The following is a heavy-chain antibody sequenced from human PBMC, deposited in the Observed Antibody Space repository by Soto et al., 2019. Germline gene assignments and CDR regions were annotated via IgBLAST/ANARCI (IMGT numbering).Heavy chain of an antibody. CDR2: MNQDGTEK. J-gene: IGHJ2*01. V-gene: IGHV3-7*01. Sequence: GGSLRLSCAASGFNCSSYWMRWVRQAPGKGLECVAIMNQDGTEKYYVDSVKGRFTISRDNAKNSLDLQTSGLRAEDTAVYYCAKQNTSMPWYFDLWGRGTLVTVSS. D-gene: IGHD5-18*01. CDR3: AKQNTSMPWYFDL. CDR1: GFNCSSYW.